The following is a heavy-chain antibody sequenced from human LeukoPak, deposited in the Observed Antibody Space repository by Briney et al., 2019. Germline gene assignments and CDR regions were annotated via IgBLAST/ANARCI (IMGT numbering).Heavy chain of an antibody. J-gene: IGHJ4*02. D-gene: IGHD3-16*02. Sequence: PSETLSLTCAVYGGSFSGYYWSWIRQPPGEGLEWIGEINHSGSTNYNPSLKSRVTISVDTSKNQFSLKLSSVTAADTAVYYCARAPYVWGSYRYMMDYWGQGTLVTVSS. CDR3: ARAPYVWGSYRYMMDY. CDR2: INHSGST. V-gene: IGHV4-34*01. CDR1: GGSFSGYY.